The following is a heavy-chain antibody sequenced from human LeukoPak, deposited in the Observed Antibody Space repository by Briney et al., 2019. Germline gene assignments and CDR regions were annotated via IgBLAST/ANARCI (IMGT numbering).Heavy chain of an antibody. D-gene: IGHD6-19*01. CDR1: GFKFRDYY. Sequence: GGSLRLSCAASGFKFRDYYMSWIRQAPGKGLEWISYITMSGSVIQYSSSVKGRFTTSRDNARNSLYLQMNSLRADDTDVYYCARGGWSRGWFDPWGQGTLVTVSS. V-gene: IGHV3-11*01. CDR3: ARGGWSRGWFDP. J-gene: IGHJ5*02. CDR2: ITMSGSVI.